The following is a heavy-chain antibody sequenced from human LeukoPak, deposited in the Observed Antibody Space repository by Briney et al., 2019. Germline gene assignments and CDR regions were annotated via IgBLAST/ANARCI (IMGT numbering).Heavy chain of an antibody. CDR2: IYYSGST. D-gene: IGHD3-22*01. Sequence: PSETLSLTCTVSGGSISSGDYYWSWIRQPPGKGLEWIGYIYYSGSTYYNPSLKSRVTISVDTSKNQFSLKLSSVTAADTAVYYCAREGDYYDSSGYYDYWGQGTLVTVSS. V-gene: IGHV4-30-4*01. J-gene: IGHJ4*02. CDR3: AREGDYYDSSGYYDY. CDR1: GGSISSGDYY.